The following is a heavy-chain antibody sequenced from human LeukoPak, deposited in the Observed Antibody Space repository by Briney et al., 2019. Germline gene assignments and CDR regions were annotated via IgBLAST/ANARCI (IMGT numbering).Heavy chain of an antibody. V-gene: IGHV3-74*03. CDR2: ITRDGSST. J-gene: IGHJ6*04. D-gene: IGHD3-16*01. CDR3: ARDPGYESWSPFWGGMDV. Sequence: PGGSLRLSCAASGFTFSSYGMHWVRQAPGKGLEWVSRITRDGSSTTYADSVKGRFTTSRGNAKNTLYLQMDSLRDDNTAVYYCARDPGYESWSPFWGGMDVWGNGTTVIVSS. CDR1: GFTFSSYG.